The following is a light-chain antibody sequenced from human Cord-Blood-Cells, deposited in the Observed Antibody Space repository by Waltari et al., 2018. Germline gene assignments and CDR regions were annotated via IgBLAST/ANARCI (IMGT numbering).Light chain of an antibody. CDR3: CSYAGSSTFGV. V-gene: IGLV2-23*03. CDR1: SSDVGSYNL. CDR2: EGS. Sequence: QSALTQPASVSGSPGQSITISCTGTSSDVGSYNLVSWYQQHPGKAPKLMFYEGSKRPSGVSNRFSGSKSGNTASLTIPGLQAEDEADYYCCSYAGSSTFGVFGGGTKLTVL. J-gene: IGLJ3*02.